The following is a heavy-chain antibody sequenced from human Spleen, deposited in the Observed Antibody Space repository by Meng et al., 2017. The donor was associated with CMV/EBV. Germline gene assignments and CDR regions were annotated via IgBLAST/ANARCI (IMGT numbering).Heavy chain of an antibody. Sequence: ASVKVSCKASGYSFTSYFMHWVRQAPGQGLEWMGWINPNSGDTNYAQKFQDRVTMTRDTSISTAHMELSRLRSDDTAVYYCAKDGAFCGGDCYFDWGQGTLVTVSS. CDR2: INPNSGDT. CDR1: GYSFTSYF. D-gene: IGHD2-21*01. J-gene: IGHJ4*02. CDR3: AKDGAFCGGDCYFD. V-gene: IGHV1-2*02.